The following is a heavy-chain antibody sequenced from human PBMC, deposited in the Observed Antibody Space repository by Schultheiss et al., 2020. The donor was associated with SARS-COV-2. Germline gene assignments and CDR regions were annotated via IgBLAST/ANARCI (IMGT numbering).Heavy chain of an antibody. J-gene: IGHJ6*02. CDR1: GYSISSGYY. CDR2: IYHSGST. D-gene: IGHD3-10*01. CDR3: ARGHYYGSGSYYYYAMDV. V-gene: IGHV4-38-2*01. Sequence: GSLRLSCAVSGYSISSGYYWGWIRQPPGKGLEWIGSIYHSGSTYYNPSLKSRVTISVDTSKNQFSLKLSSVTAADTAVYYCARGHYYGSGSYYYYAMDVWGQGTTVTVSS.